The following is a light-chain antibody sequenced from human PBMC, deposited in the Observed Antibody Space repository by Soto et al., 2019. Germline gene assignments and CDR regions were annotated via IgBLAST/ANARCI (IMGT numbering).Light chain of an antibody. CDR2: EAS. Sequence: EIVLTQSPATLSLSPGERATLSCRASQSVSTYLAGYQQKPGQAPRLLIYEASNSAAGIPARFSGSGSGTDFTLTISSLEPEDFAVYYCQQRSYWLTFGGGTKVEL. CDR1: QSVSTY. J-gene: IGKJ4*01. CDR3: QQRSYWLT. V-gene: IGKV3-11*01.